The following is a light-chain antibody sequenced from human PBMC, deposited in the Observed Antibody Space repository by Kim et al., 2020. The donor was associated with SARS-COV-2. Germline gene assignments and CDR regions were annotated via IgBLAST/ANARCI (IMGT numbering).Light chain of an antibody. CDR3: QAWDSSTAV. CDR1: KLGDKY. V-gene: IGLV3-1*01. CDR2: QDS. J-gene: IGLJ2*01. Sequence: SGAPGQTARITGSGDKLGDKYACWYQQKPGQSPVLVIYQDSKRPSGIPERFSGSNSGNTATLTISGTQAMDEADYYCQAWDSSTAVFGGGTQLTVL.